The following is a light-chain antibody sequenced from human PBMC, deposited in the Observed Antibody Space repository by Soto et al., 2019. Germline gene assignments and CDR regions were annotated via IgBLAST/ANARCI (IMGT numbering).Light chain of an antibody. V-gene: IGLV2-11*01. CDR3: CSYAGSYTYV. CDR2: DVS. J-gene: IGLJ1*01. CDR1: SSDVGGYNY. Sequence: QSVLTQPRSVSGSPGQSVTISCTGTSSDVGGYNYVSWYQQHPGKAPKLMIYDVSKRPSGVPDRFSGSKSGNTASLTISGLQAEDEADYYRCSYAGSYTYVFGPGTKATV.